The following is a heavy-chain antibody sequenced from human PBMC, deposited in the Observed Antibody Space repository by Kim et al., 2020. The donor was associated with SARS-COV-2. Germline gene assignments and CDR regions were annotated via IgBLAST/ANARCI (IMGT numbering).Heavy chain of an antibody. J-gene: IGHJ3*02. CDR2: IYYSGST. CDR1: GGSISSYY. V-gene: IGHV4-59*13. CDR3: ARWLVGGNPRGAFDI. D-gene: IGHD1-26*01. Sequence: SETLSLTCTVSGGSISSYYWSWIRQPPGKGLEWIGYIYYSGSTNYNPSLKSRVTISVDTSKNQFSLKLGSVTAADTAVYYCARWLVGGNPRGAFDIWGQGTMVTVSS.